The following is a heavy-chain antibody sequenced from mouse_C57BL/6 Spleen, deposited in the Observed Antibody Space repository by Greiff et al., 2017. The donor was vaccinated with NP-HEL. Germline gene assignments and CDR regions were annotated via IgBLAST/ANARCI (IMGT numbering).Heavy chain of an antibody. D-gene: IGHD2-1*01. CDR2: ISRGGSYT. CDR1: GFTFSSYG. Sequence: EVQLVESGGDLVKPGASLKLSCAASGFTFSSYGMSWVRQTPDTRLEWVATISRGGSYTYYPDSVKGRSTISRDNAKNTPYLQMSSLTSEDTDMCYCAREGIGDGNPHWYFEVWGTGTTVTVSS. CDR3: AREGIGDGNPHWYFEV. V-gene: IGHV5-6*01. J-gene: IGHJ1*03.